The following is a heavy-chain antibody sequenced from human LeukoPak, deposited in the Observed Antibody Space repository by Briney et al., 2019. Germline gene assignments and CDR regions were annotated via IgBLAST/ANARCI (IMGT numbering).Heavy chain of an antibody. D-gene: IGHD3-3*01. CDR1: GFTFSSYA. V-gene: IGHV3-23*01. CDR2: ISGSGGST. J-gene: IGHJ3*02. Sequence: GGSLTLSCAASGFTFSSYAMSWVRQAPGKGLEWVSAISGSGGSTYYADSVKGRFTISRDNSKNTLYLQMNSLRAEDTAVYYCAEGLRFLEWLDRNDAFDIWGQGTMVTVSS. CDR3: AEGLRFLEWLDRNDAFDI.